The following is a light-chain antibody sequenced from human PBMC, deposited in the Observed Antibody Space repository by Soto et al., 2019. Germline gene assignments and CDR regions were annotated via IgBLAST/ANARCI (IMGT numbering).Light chain of an antibody. Sequence: SVLTQPPSVSGAPGQRVTISCTGSSSNIGAGYDVHWYQQLPGTAPKLLIYGNSNRPSGVPDRFSGSKSGTSASLAITGLQAEDEADYYCQSYDSRVRVVFGGGTQLTVL. CDR3: QSYDSRVRVV. V-gene: IGLV1-40*01. CDR1: SSNIGAGYD. J-gene: IGLJ2*01. CDR2: GNS.